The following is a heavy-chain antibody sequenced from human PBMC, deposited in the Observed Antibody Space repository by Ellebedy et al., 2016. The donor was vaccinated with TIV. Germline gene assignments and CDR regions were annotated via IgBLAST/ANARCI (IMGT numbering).Heavy chain of an antibody. J-gene: IGHJ4*02. V-gene: IGHV3-21*01. CDR1: GFTFSDYS. CDR2: ISESSTYI. D-gene: IGHD2-2*01. CDR3: ARDGDQQPRSYFDY. Sequence: GESLKISCAASGFTFSDYSMNWVRQAPGKGLEWVSFISESSTYIYYADSLKGRFTISRDNAKTSLYLQMNSLRAEDTAVYYYARDGDQQPRSYFDYWGQGSLVTVSS.